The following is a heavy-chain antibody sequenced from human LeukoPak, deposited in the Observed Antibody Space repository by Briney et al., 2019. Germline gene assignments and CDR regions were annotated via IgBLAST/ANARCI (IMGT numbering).Heavy chain of an antibody. D-gene: IGHD6-19*01. Sequence: ASETLSLTCAVYGGSFSGYYWSWIRQPPGKGLEWIGEINHSGSTNYNPSLKSRVTISVDTSKNQFSLKLSSVTAADTAVYYCAKDQGSATHYYFDYWGQGTLVTVSS. CDR1: GGSFSGYY. V-gene: IGHV4-34*01. J-gene: IGHJ4*02. CDR3: AKDQGSATHYYFDY. CDR2: INHSGST.